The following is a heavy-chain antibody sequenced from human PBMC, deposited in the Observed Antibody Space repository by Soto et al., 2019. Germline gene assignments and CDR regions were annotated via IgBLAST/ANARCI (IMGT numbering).Heavy chain of an antibody. V-gene: IGHV3-11*01. Sequence: QVQLVESGGGLVKPGGSLRLSCAASGFTFSDYYMSWIRQAPGKGLEWVSYISSSGSTIYYADSVKGRFTISRDNAKNSLYLQMNSLRAEDTAVDYCASGRPTMVRGVPSPYYYCYYMDVWGKGTTVTVSS. J-gene: IGHJ6*03. CDR3: ASGRPTMVRGVPSPYYYCYYMDV. CDR2: ISSSGSTI. CDR1: GFTFSDYY. D-gene: IGHD3-10*01.